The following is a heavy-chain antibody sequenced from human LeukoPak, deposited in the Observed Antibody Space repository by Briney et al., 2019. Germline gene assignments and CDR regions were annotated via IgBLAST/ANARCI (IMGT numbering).Heavy chain of an antibody. J-gene: IGHJ6*02. V-gene: IGHV4-34*01. CDR2: INHSGST. CDR1: GGSISGYY. Sequence: PSETLSLTCTVSGGSISGYYWSWIRQPPGKGLEWIGEINHSGSTNYIPSLKSRVTISVDTSKNQFSLKLSSVTAADTAVYYCARVGPYGSGSYYNVNYYYGMDVWGQGTTDTVSS. CDR3: ARVGPYGSGSYYNVNYYYGMDV. D-gene: IGHD3-10*01.